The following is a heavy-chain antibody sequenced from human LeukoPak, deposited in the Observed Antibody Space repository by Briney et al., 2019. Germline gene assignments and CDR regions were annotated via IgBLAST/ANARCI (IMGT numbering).Heavy chain of an antibody. CDR3: ASGPTYDYVRVILY. V-gene: IGHV3-53*04. J-gene: IGHJ4*02. CDR1: GFTVSGNY. D-gene: IGHD3-16*01. CDR2: IYTGGTT. Sequence: GGSLTLSCAVSGFTVSGNYMTWVRQAPGRGLEWVSVIYTGGTTYYRDSVKGRFTISRHNSKNMVYLQMDSLRPEDTVVYYCASGPTYDYVRVILYWGQGTLVTVSS.